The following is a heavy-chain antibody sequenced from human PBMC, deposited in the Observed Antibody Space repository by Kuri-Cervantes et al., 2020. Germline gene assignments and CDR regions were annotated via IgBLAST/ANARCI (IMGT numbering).Heavy chain of an antibody. CDR1: GFTFSSYA. CDR2: ISYDGSNK. CDR3: ARDPSSTSYYYYYYGMDV. Sequence: GESLKISCAASGFTFSSYAMHWVRQAPGKGLEWVAVISYDGSNKYYADSVKGRFTISRDNSKNSLYLQMNSLRAEDTAVYYCARDPSSTSYYYYYYGMDVWGQGTTVTVSS. V-gene: IGHV3-30-3*01. J-gene: IGHJ6*02. D-gene: IGHD2-2*01.